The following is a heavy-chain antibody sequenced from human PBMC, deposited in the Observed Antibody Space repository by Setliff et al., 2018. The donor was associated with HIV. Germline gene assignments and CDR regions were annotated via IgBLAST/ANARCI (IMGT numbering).Heavy chain of an antibody. J-gene: IGHJ4*02. Sequence: GGSLRLSCVVSGVTFSIYSMNWVRQAPGKGLEWVSYISSGSRTIYYADSVKGRFTISRDNARNSLYLEMNSLRADDTAVYYCARDFCGSSCSSGYGYFDHWGQGTLVTVSS. V-gene: IGHV3-48*01. CDR1: GVTFSIYS. CDR3: ARDFCGSSCSSGYGYFDH. CDR2: ISSGSRTI. D-gene: IGHD2-15*01.